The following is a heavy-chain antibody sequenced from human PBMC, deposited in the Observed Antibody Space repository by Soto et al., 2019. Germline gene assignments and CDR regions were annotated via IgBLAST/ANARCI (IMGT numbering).Heavy chain of an antibody. CDR3: AKGLWHYRPQCLVRYYGMDV. CDR1: GFTFSSYA. Sequence: EVQLLESGGGLVQPGGSLRLSCAASGFTFSSYAMSWVRQAPGKGLEWVSAISGSGGSTYYADSVKGRFTISRDNSRNTLYLQMNSLRAEDTAVYYCAKGLWHYRPQCLVRYYGMDVWGQGTTVTVSS. J-gene: IGHJ6*02. D-gene: IGHD4-4*01. CDR2: ISGSGGST. V-gene: IGHV3-23*01.